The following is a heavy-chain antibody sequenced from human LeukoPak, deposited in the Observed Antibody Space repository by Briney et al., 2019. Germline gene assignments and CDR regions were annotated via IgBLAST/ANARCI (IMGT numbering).Heavy chain of an antibody. CDR3: AKVEGPPRFDP. CDR1: GFTFDDYA. Sequence: QAGGSLRLSCSASGFTFDDYAMTWVRQAPGKGLEWVSAISGSGGSTYYADSVKGRFTISRDNSKNTLYLQMNSLRAEDTAVYYCAKVEGPPRFDPWGQGTLVTVSS. V-gene: IGHV3-23*01. CDR2: ISGSGGST. J-gene: IGHJ5*02.